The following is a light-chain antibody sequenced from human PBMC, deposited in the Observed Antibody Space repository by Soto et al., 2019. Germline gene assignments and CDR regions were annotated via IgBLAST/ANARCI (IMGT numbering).Light chain of an antibody. V-gene: IGKV1-39*01. CDR3: QQSFSTPRT. Sequence: DIQMTQSPSSLSAPLGDRVTITCRASQTISDFLNWYQHKPGKAPKLLIYAASSLQGGVPSRFSGSGSGTNFTLTISGLQSEDLATYFCQQSFSTPRTFGQGTKVDIK. J-gene: IGKJ1*01. CDR2: AAS. CDR1: QTISDF.